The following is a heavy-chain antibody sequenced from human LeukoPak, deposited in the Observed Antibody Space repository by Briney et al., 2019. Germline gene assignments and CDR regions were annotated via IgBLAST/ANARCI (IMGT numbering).Heavy chain of an antibody. D-gene: IGHD2-15*01. Sequence: PGGSLRLSCAASGFTFSSYSMNWVRQAPGKGLEWVSSISSSSSYIYYADSVKGRFTISRDNAKNSLYLQMNSLRAEDTAVYYCARDLGVVAATQNFDYWGQGTLVTVSS. V-gene: IGHV3-21*01. J-gene: IGHJ4*02. CDR1: GFTFSSYS. CDR3: ARDLGVVAATQNFDY. CDR2: ISSSSSYI.